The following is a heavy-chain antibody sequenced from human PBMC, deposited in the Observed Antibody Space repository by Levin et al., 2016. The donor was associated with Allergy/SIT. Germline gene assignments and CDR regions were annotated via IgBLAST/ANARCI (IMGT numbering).Heavy chain of an antibody. V-gene: IGHV3-9*01. D-gene: IGHD3-3*01. CDR1: GFTFDDYA. CDR3: ARAPIGYDFWSTYFFDY. CDR2: ISWNSEKI. Sequence: SLKISCGSSGFTFDDYAMHWVRQPPGKGLEWVSGISWNSEKIAYADSVKGRFTISRDNNRKTLYLQMNSLRLEDTALYFCARAPIGYDFWSTYFFDYWGLGTLVTVSS. J-gene: IGHJ4*02.